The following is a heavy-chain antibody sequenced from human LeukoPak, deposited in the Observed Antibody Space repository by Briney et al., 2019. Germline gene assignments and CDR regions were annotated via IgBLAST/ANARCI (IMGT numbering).Heavy chain of an antibody. D-gene: IGHD3-22*01. Sequence: SETLSLTCTVSGGSITSSSYYWGWIRQPPGKGLEWIGSVYYSGSTYYNPSLKSRVTISVDTSKNQYSLKLSSVTAADTAVYYCATPGPYYYDSSGYYRWGPGTLVTVSS. CDR2: VYYSGST. CDR1: GGSITSSSYY. J-gene: IGHJ4*02. V-gene: IGHV4-39*01. CDR3: ATPGPYYYDSSGYYR.